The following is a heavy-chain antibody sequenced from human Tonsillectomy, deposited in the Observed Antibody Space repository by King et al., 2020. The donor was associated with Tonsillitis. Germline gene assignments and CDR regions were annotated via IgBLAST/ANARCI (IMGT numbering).Heavy chain of an antibody. CDR3: ARDTIFDGESMGWFDV. D-gene: IGHD3-9*01. CDR2: INPHNGLT. J-gene: IGHJ5*02. V-gene: IGHV1-2*02. Sequence: VQLVQSGTEVKRPGASVKVSCQASGYTFSGYYIHWVRQAPGQGLEWMGWINPHNGLTKYAQKFQDRVTMTRDTSVDTANMELTRLGSDDTAVYYCARDTIFDGESMGWFDVWGQGTLVTVS. CDR1: GYTFSGYY.